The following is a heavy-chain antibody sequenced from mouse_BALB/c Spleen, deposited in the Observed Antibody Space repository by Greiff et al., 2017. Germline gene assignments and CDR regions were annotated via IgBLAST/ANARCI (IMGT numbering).Heavy chain of an antibody. CDR1: GFTFSSYA. Sequence: EVHLVESGGGLVKPGGSLKLSCAASGFTFSSYAMSWVRQTPEKRLEWVATISSGGSYTYYPDSVKGRFTISRDNAKNTLYLQMSSLRSEDTAMYYCARTTVVAPYYAMDYWGQGTSVTVSS. CDR3: ARTTVVAPYYAMDY. J-gene: IGHJ4*01. CDR2: ISSGGSYT. D-gene: IGHD1-1*01. V-gene: IGHV5-9-3*01.